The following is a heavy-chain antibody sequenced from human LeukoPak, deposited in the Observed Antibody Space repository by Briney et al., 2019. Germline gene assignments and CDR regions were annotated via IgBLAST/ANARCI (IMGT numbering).Heavy chain of an antibody. CDR2: INPSGGST. CDR3: ARDSREDIVVVPAAILGHYYYYGMDV. D-gene: IGHD2-2*02. J-gene: IGHJ6*02. V-gene: IGHV1-46*01. Sequence: ASVKVSCKASGYTFTSYYMHWVRQAPGQGLEWMGIINPSGGSTSYAQKFQGRVTMTRDTSTSTVYMELRSLRSDDTAVYYCARDSREDIVVVPAAILGHYYYYGMDVWGQGTTVTVSS. CDR1: GYTFTSYY.